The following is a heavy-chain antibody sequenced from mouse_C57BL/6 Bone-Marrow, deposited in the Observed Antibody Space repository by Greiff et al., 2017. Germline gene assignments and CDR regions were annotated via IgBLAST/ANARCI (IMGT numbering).Heavy chain of an antibody. CDR2: IRSKSNNYAT. J-gene: IGHJ4*01. CDR1: GFSFTTYA. CDR3: VRGSYYDAMDY. Sequence: EVQVVESGGGLVQPKGSLKLSCAASGFSFTTYAMNWVRQAPGKGLEWVARIRSKSNNYATSYADSVQYRFTISSDDSDSMLYLHMNNLKTEDTAMYYCVRGSYYDAMDYWGQGTSVTVSS. V-gene: IGHV10-1*01.